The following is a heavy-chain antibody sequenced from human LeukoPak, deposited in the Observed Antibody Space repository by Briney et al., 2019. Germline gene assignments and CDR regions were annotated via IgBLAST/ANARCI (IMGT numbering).Heavy chain of an antibody. D-gene: IGHD4-11*01. Sequence: TGGSLRLSCAASGFTFSSYAMHWVRQAPGKGLEWVAVISYDGSNKYYADSVKGRFTISRDNSKNTLYLQMNSLRAEDTAVYYCAKLTVTTNMVGNYWGQGTLVTVSS. J-gene: IGHJ4*02. V-gene: IGHV3-30-3*02. CDR3: AKLTVTTNMVGNY. CDR2: ISYDGSNK. CDR1: GFTFSSYA.